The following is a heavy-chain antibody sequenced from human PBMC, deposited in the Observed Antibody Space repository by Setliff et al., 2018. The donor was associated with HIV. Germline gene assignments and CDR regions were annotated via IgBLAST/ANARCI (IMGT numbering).Heavy chain of an antibody. CDR3: ARDPASIAYYARFDY. CDR1: GFTFSTYA. Sequence: PGGSLRLSCVVSGFTFSTYAMHWVRQAPGKGLMWVSRIHTDGTTTMYAGSVKGRFTISRDNAKNSLYLHMNSLRAEDTAVYYCARDPASIAYYARFDYWGQGTLVTVSS. D-gene: IGHD3-22*01. V-gene: IGHV3-74*03. CDR2: IHTDGTTT. J-gene: IGHJ4*02.